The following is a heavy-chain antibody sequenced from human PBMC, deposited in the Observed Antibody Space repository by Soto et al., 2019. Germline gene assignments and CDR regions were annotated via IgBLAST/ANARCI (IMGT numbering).Heavy chain of an antibody. CDR3: ARESEDLTSNFDY. Sequence: PGGSLRLSCAASGFTFTRYSMNWVRQAPGKGLEWVSSISSTTNYIYYADSMKGRFTVSRDNAMNSVYLEMNSLSAEDTAVYYCARESEDLTSNFDYWGQGTLVTVSS. V-gene: IGHV3-21*01. J-gene: IGHJ4*02. CDR2: ISSTTNYI. CDR1: GFTFTRYS.